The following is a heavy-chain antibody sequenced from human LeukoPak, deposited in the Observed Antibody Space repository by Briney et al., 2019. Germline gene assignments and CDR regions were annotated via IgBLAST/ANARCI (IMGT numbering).Heavy chain of an antibody. CDR1: GLTFSIYW. CDR2: INQDGSEK. J-gene: IGHJ4*02. Sequence: PGGSLRLSCAGSGLTFSIYWMTWVRQAPGKGLEWVAHINQDGSEKYYVDSVKGRFTISRDNAKNSLYLQMNSLRAEDTAVYYCATRCSSCSSCDYVGQGRLVTVSS. D-gene: IGHD2-15*01. CDR3: ATRCSSCSSCDY. V-gene: IGHV3-7*05.